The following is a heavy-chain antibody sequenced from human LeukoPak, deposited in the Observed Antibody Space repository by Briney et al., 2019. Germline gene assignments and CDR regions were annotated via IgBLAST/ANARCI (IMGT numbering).Heavy chain of an antibody. CDR3: ARATYYYDSSGLYYFDY. V-gene: IGHV4-31*03. Sequence: PSQTLSLTCTVSGGSISSGGYYWSWIRQHPEKGLAWIGYIYYSGSTYYNPSLKSRVTISVDTSKNQFSLKLSSVTAADTAVYYCARATYYYDSSGLYYFDYWGQGTLVTVSS. J-gene: IGHJ4*02. CDR2: IYYSGST. CDR1: GGSISSGGYY. D-gene: IGHD3-22*01.